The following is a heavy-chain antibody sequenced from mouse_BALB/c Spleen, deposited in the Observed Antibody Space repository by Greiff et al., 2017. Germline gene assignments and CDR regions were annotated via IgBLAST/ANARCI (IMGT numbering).Heavy chain of an antibody. CDR2: INPSTGYT. J-gene: IGHJ1*01. CDR1: GYTFTSYW. CDR3: AKLGRGGYFDV. V-gene: IGHV1-7*01. Sequence: QVQLQQSGAELAKPGASVKMSCKASGYTFTSYWMHWVKQRPGQGLEWIGYINPSTGYTEYNQKFKDKATLTADKSSSTAYMQLSSLTSEDSAVYYCAKLGRGGYFDVWGAGTTVTVSS. D-gene: IGHD4-1*01.